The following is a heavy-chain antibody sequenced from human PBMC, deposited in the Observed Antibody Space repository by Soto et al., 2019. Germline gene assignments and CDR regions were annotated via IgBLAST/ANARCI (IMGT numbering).Heavy chain of an antibody. J-gene: IGHJ6*02. Sequence: EVQLLESGGGLVQPGGSVRLSCAASGFPFSTSAMNWVRQAPGKGLEWVSIISASSDAAYYAESVKGRFASSRDNSKNTLYLQMNSLRSEDTAVYYCAKYSGSYPVYNGLSLWGQGTTVTVS. V-gene: IGHV3-23*01. CDR1: GFPFSTSA. CDR2: ISASSDAA. D-gene: IGHD1-26*01. CDR3: AKYSGSYPVYNGLSL.